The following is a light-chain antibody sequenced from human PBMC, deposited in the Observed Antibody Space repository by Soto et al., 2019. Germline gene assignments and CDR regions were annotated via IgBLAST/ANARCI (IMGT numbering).Light chain of an antibody. V-gene: IGKV1-5*03. CDR1: QSIGRS. CDR2: KAS. J-gene: IGKJ2*01. Sequence: DIQMTQSPSTLSASVGDRVTITCRASQSIGRSLAWYQQKPGKAPKLLIFKASTLESGVPSRFSSSGSGTEFTLTINSLQPDDFATYYCQQCDSSSYTFGQGTKLDIK. CDR3: QQCDSSSYT.